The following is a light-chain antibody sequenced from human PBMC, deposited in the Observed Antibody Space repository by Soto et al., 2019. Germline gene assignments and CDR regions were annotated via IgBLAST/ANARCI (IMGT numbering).Light chain of an antibody. Sequence: DIPMTQSPSSLSASVGDRVTITCRASQSISSYLNWYQQKPGKAPKLLIYAASSLQSGVPSRFSGSGSGTDFTLTISSLQPEDFATYYCQQSYSTPPTFCQGTKLEIK. CDR1: QSISSY. CDR2: AAS. J-gene: IGKJ2*01. V-gene: IGKV1-39*01. CDR3: QQSYSTPPT.